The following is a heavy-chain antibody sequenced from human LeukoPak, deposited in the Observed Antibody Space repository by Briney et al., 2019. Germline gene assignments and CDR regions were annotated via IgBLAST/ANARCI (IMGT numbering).Heavy chain of an antibody. CDR3: ARVGDFWSGYYIRPLSGYYYYGMDV. CDR1: GYTFTSYD. J-gene: IGHJ6*02. Sequence: ASVKVSCKASGYTFTSYDINWVRQATGQGLEWMGWMNPNSGNTGYAQKFQGRVTMTRNTSISTAYMELSSLRSEDTAVYYCARVGDFWSGYYIRPLSGYYYYGMDVWGQGTTVTVSS. V-gene: IGHV1-8*01. CDR2: MNPNSGNT. D-gene: IGHD3-3*01.